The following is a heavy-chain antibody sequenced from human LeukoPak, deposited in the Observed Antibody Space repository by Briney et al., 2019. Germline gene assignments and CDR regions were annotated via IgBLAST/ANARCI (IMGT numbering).Heavy chain of an antibody. D-gene: IGHD4-11*01. CDR2: INPNSGVT. CDR3: ARAHMTTVTLGDY. Sequence: GASVKVSCKDSGYTLTDYYIHWVRQAPGQGLEWMGWINPNSGVTNYAQKFQGRVTLTRDTPISTAYMEVSRLRSDDTAVYYCARAHMTTVTLGDYWGQGTLVTVSS. J-gene: IGHJ4*02. V-gene: IGHV1-2*02. CDR1: GYTLTDYY.